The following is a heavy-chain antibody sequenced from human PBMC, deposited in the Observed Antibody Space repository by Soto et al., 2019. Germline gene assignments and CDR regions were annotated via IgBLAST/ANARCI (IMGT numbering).Heavy chain of an antibody. CDR2: MNPNSGNT. CDR1: GYTFTSYD. D-gene: IGHD2-15*01. Sequence: ASVKVSCKASGYTFTSYDINWVRQATGQGLEWMGWMNPNSGNTGYAQKFQGRVTMTRNTSISTAYMELSSLRSEDTAVYYCARPRSTRYCSGGSCPLGFNPWGQGTLVTVSS. CDR3: ARPRSTRYCSGGSCPLGFNP. J-gene: IGHJ5*02. V-gene: IGHV1-8*01.